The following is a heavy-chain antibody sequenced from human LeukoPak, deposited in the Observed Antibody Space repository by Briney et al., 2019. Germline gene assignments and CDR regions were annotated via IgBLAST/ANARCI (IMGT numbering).Heavy chain of an antibody. V-gene: IGHV1-69*05. Sequence: ASVKVSCKASGYTFTSYDINWVRQAPGQGLEWMGGIIPIFGTANYAQKFQGRVTITTDESTSTAYMELSSLRSEDTAVYYCARDITGTTWNWFDPWGQGTLVTVSS. D-gene: IGHD1-20*01. CDR1: GYTFTSYD. CDR2: IIPIFGTA. J-gene: IGHJ5*02. CDR3: ARDITGTTWNWFDP.